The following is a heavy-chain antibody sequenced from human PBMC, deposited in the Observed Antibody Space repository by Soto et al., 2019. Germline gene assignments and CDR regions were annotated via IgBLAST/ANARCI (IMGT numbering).Heavy chain of an antibody. CDR1: GGCLSGLNW. CDR2: VFHSGDT. CDR3: TRLIYDSRLNYFYFDL. V-gene: IGHV4-4*02. J-gene: IGHJ4*02. D-gene: IGHD3-22*01. Sequence: PXETLSLTGVVSGGCLSGLNWWRCVRQSPGKGLEWIGEVFHSGDTTYSPSLRSRVTISVDKSKNQFSLHLNSVTAADTAVYYCTRLIYDSRLNYFYFDLWGQGALVTVSS.